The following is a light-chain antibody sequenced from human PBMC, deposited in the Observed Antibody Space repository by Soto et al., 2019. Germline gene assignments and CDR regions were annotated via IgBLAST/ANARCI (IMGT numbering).Light chain of an antibody. CDR1: QDIRND. V-gene: IGKV1-6*01. CDR3: LQDYNYPRT. CDR2: AAS. Sequence: ALPMTQSPTSLSASVGDRVTITCRASQDIRNDLGWYQQKPGKAPQLLIYAASTLQSGVPSRFSGSGSGTDFTLTISSLQPEDFATYYCLQDYNYPRTFGQGTKVEIK. J-gene: IGKJ1*01.